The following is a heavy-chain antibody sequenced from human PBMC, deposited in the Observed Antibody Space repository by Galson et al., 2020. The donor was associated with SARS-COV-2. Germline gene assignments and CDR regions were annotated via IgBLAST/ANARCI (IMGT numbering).Heavy chain of an antibody. CDR1: GGSISTNYYY. CDR3: ARVRWRVDV. D-gene: IGHD4-17*01. CDR2: LYYGGST. J-gene: IGHJ6*04. V-gene: IGHV4-39*01. Sequence: SETLSLTCTVSGGSISTNYYYWGWIRQPPGKGLEWVGHLYYGGSTSYNPSLKGRVTISVDTSKNQFSLRLTSVTAADTAVYYCARVRWRVDVWGKGTTVPCPS.